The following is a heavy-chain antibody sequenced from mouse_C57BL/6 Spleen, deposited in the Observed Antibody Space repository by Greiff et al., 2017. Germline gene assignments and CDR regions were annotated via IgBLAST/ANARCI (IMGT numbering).Heavy chain of an antibody. V-gene: IGHV6-3*01. J-gene: IGHJ3*01. CDR2: IRLKSDNYAT. CDR3: TAYYSNYAFAY. CDR1: GFTFSNYW. Sequence: EVKLVESGGGLVQPGGSMKLSCVASGFTFSNYWMNWVRQSPEKGLEWVAQIRLKSDNYATHYAESVKGRFTISRDDSKSSVYLQMNNLRAEDTGMYYCTAYYSNYAFAYWGQGTLVTVSA. D-gene: IGHD2-5*01.